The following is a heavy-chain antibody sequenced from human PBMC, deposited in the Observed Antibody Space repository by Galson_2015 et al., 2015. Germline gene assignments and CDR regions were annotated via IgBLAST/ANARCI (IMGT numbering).Heavy chain of an antibody. CDR1: GGSISTSSYY. CDR3: ARDRIGEFDY. V-gene: IGHV4-39*07. J-gene: IGHJ4*02. D-gene: IGHD3-10*01. Sequence: SETLSLTCTVSGGSISTSSYYWGWLRQPPGKGLEWIGSIYYNGTTYYNPSLKSRLTISQDTSKNQFSLKLSSVTAADTAVYYCARDRIGEFDYWGQGTLVTVSS. CDR2: IYYNGTT.